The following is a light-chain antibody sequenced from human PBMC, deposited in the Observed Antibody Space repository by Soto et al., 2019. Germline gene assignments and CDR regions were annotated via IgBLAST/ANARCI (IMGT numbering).Light chain of an antibody. Sequence: QSVLTQPASVSGSPGQSITISCTGTSSDVGGYNYVSWYQQHPGTAPKLMIYDVSNRPSGVSNRFSGSKSGNTASLTISGLQAEDEADYYCSSYTSSSTLEVFGIGTKLTVL. CDR3: SSYTSSSTLEV. CDR1: SSDVGGYNY. CDR2: DVS. J-gene: IGLJ1*01. V-gene: IGLV2-14*01.